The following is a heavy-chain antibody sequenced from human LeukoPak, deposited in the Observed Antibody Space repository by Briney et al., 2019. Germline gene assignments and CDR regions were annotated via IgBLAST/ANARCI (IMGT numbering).Heavy chain of an antibody. D-gene: IGHD1-20*01. CDR2: MYHTGIS. Sequence: PSETLSLACTVSGGSISSDFWSWIRQPPGKGLEWIGYMYHTGISNYNPSLKSRVTISVDTSKNQFSLKLSSVTAADTAVYYCARQDNWNDARWDYWGQGTLVSVSS. CDR3: ARQDNWNDARWDY. J-gene: IGHJ4*02. V-gene: IGHV4-59*08. CDR1: GGSISSDF.